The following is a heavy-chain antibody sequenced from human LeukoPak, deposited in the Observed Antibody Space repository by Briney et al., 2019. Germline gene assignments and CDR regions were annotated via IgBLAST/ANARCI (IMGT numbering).Heavy chain of an antibody. CDR2: MSPNSGNT. D-gene: IGHD2-2*01. CDR1: GYTFTSYD. CDR3: ARGAPVVPAATDY. V-gene: IGHV1-8*01. J-gene: IGHJ4*02. Sequence: GASVKVSCKASGYTFTSYDINWVRQATGQGLEWMGWMSPNSGNTGYAQKFQGRVTMTRNTSISTAYMELSSLRSEDTAVYYCARGAPVVPAATDYWGQGTLVTVSS.